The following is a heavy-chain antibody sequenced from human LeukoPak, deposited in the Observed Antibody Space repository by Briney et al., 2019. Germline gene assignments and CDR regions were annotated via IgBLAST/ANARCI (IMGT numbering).Heavy chain of an antibody. Sequence: GGSLRLSCAASGFTFSNYWMSWVRQAPGKGLEWVANIKQDGSEKYYADSVKGRFTISRDNAKNSLYLQMNSLRAEDTALYYCAKDKSHSSWTSRYYYYALDVWGQRTTVTVSS. CDR2: IKQDGSEK. D-gene: IGHD6-19*01. J-gene: IGHJ6*02. CDR1: GFTFSNYW. CDR3: AKDKSHSSWTSRYYYYALDV. V-gene: IGHV3-7*03.